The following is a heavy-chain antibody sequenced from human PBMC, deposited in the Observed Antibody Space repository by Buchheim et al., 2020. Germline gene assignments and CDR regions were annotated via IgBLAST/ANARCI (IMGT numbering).Heavy chain of an antibody. CDR2: ISGSGGST. Sequence: EVQLLESGGGLVQPGGSLRLSCAASGFTFSSYAMSWVRQAPGKGLEWVSAISGSGGSTYYADSVKGRFTITRDNSKNTLYLQMNSLRAEDTAVYYCAKQVEVVRGVIITAFDYWGQGTL. J-gene: IGHJ4*02. CDR1: GFTFSSYA. V-gene: IGHV3-23*01. D-gene: IGHD3-10*01. CDR3: AKQVEVVRGVIITAFDY.